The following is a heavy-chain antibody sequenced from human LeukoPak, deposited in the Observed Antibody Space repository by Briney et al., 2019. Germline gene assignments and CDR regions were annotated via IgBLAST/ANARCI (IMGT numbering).Heavy chain of an antibody. V-gene: IGHV4-59*01. CDR3: ARGLVLATDDAFDI. CDR2: VYDNDIS. CDR1: GASIRSYF. Sequence: PSETLSLTCSVSGASIRSYFWSWIRQSPGKGLEWIGYVYDNDISNFNPSLESRVTILVDRSKSQFSLKLRSVTAADAAVYYCARGLVLATDDAFDIWGPGTMVTVSS. D-gene: IGHD5-12*01. J-gene: IGHJ3*02.